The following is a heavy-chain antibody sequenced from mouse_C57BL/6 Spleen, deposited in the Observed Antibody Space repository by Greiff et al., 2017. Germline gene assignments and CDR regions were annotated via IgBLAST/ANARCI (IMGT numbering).Heavy chain of an antibody. J-gene: IGHJ2*01. Sequence: QVQLKESGAELVKPGASVKMSCKASGYTFTSYWITWVKQRPGQGLEWIGDIYPGSGSTNYNEKFKSKATLTVDTSSSTAYMQLSSLTSEDSAVYYCARSGPTTAVAGSFDYWGQGTTLTVSS. V-gene: IGHV1-55*01. CDR3: ARSGPTTAVAGSFDY. CDR1: GYTFTSYW. D-gene: IGHD1-1*01. CDR2: IYPGSGST.